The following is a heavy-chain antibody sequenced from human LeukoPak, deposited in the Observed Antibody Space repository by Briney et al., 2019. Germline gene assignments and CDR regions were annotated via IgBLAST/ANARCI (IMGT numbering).Heavy chain of an antibody. J-gene: IGHJ5*02. CDR1: GYTFTGYY. CDR3: ARVQYQLLFEGNWFDP. V-gene: IGHV1-2*02. CDR2: INPDSGDT. D-gene: IGHD2-2*01. Sequence: GASVKVSCKASGYTFTGYYIHWVRQAPGQGLEWMGWINPDSGDTHYAQKFQGRVTMTRDTSISTAYMDLNSLISDDTAVYYCARVQYQLLFEGNWFDPWGQETLVTVSS.